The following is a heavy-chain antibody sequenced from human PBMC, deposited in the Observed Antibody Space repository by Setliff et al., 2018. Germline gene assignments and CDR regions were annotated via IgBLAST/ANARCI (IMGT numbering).Heavy chain of an antibody. V-gene: IGHV3-48*03. Sequence: PGGSLRLSCAASGFTFSTYEMNWVRQAPGKGLEWVSYISSSGSTIYYVDSVKGRFTISRDNAKNSLYLQMNSLRVEDTAVYYCVRDVAGGSHATYFDYWGQGTLVTVSS. J-gene: IGHJ4*02. D-gene: IGHD1-26*01. CDR1: GFTFSTYE. CDR2: ISSSGSTI. CDR3: VRDVAGGSHATYFDY.